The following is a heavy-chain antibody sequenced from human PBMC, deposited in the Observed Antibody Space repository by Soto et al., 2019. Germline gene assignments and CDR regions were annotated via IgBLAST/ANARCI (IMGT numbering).Heavy chain of an antibody. V-gene: IGHV3-48*02. Sequence: GGSLRLSCEASGFTISGCSMNWVRQAPGKGLEWLAYITIRTGNTVYADSVRGRFTISADNAENSVFLQMNSLRDEDTAVYYCARPALLVTPFDYWGQGALVTVSS. D-gene: IGHD2-21*02. CDR2: ITIRTGNT. CDR1: GFTISGCS. CDR3: ARPALLVTPFDY. J-gene: IGHJ4*02.